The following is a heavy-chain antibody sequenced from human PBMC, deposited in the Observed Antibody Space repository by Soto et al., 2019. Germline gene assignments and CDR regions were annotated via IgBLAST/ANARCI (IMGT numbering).Heavy chain of an antibody. Sequence: GGSLRLSCAASGFPFNTYAMNWVRQAPGKGLEWVSVISGSGDDTYYADTVKGRFTISRDNSKNTLFLQMDSLRPEDTAIYYCAKGGTAGTTNSHFCYFDLWGRGTLVTVSS. CDR1: GFPFNTYA. J-gene: IGHJ2*01. CDR2: ISGSGDDT. V-gene: IGHV3-23*01. CDR3: AKGGTAGTTNSHFCYFDL. D-gene: IGHD1-1*01.